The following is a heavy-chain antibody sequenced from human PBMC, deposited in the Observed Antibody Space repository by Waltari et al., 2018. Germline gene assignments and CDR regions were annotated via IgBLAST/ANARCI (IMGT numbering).Heavy chain of an antibody. CDR2: ISWNSGSI. D-gene: IGHD3-3*01. J-gene: IGHJ3*02. CDR1: GFTFDDYA. CDR3: AKDSSGTIFGVVNAFDI. Sequence: EVQLVESGGGLVQPGRSLRLSCAASGFTFDDYAMHWVRQAPGKGLEWVSGISWNSGSIGYADSVKCRFTISRDNAKNSLYLQMNSLRAEDMALYYCAKDSSGTIFGVVNAFDIWGQGSMVTVSS. V-gene: IGHV3-9*03.